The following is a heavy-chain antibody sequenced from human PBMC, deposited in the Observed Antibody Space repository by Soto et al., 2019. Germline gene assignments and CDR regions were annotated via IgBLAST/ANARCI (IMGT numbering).Heavy chain of an antibody. CDR1: GFTFSNAW. CDR2: IKSKTDGGTT. Sequence: KTGGSLRLSCAASGFTFSNAWMSWVRQAPGKGLEWVGRIKSKTDGGTTDYAAPVKGRFTISRDDSKNTLYLQMNSLKTEDTAVYYCTTDWGQLWLPFDYWGQGTLVTVSS. V-gene: IGHV3-15*01. CDR3: TTDWGQLWLPFDY. J-gene: IGHJ4*02. D-gene: IGHD5-18*01.